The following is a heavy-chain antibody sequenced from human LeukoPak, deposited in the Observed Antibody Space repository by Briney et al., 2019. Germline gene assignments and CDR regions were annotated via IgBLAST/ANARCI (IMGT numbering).Heavy chain of an antibody. CDR3: ARGVATENDAFDI. CDR2: INHSGST. D-gene: IGHD5-12*01. V-gene: IGHV4-34*01. Sequence: KSSETLSLTCAVYGGSFSGYYWSWIRQPPGKGLEWIGEINHSGSTNYNPSLKSRVTISVDTSKNQFSLKLISVTAADTAVYYCARGVATENDAFDIWGQGTIVTVSS. J-gene: IGHJ3*02. CDR1: GGSFSGYY.